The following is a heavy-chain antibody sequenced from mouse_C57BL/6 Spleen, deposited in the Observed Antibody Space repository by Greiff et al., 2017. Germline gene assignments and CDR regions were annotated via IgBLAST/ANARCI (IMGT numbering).Heavy chain of an antibody. Sequence: EVQLQQSGAELVRPGASVKLSCTASGFNIKDYYMHWVKQRPEQGLEWIGRIDPEDGDTEYAPKFQGKATMTADTSSNTAYLQLSSLTSEDTAVYYCTTPYSNYVPWFAYWGQGTLVTVSA. CDR2: IDPEDGDT. J-gene: IGHJ3*01. CDR1: GFNIKDYY. V-gene: IGHV14-1*01. D-gene: IGHD2-5*01. CDR3: TTPYSNYVPWFAY.